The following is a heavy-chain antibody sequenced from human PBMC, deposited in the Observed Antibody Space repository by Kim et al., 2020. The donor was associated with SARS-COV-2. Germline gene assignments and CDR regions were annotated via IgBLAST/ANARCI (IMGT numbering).Heavy chain of an antibody. D-gene: IGHD2-2*03. J-gene: IGHJ6*02. CDR1: GFTFSSFA. Sequence: GGSLRLSCAASGFTFSSFAMSWVRQAPGKGLEWVSSISDNCGRTYYADSVKGRFTISRDNSKNTLYIQMNSLRADDTAVYYCAKDFGYCSSTSCYPPYGMDVRGQGTTVTVSS. CDR3: AKDFGYCSSTSCYPPYGMDV. CDR2: ISDNCGRT. V-gene: IGHV3-23*01.